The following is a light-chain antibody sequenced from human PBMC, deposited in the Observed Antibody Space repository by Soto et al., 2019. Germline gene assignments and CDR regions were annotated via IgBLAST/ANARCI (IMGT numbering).Light chain of an antibody. J-gene: IGKJ1*01. V-gene: IGKV3-15*01. CDR1: QSVTSH. Sequence: ETVMTQSPVTLSVSPGERATLSCRASQSVTSHLAWFQEKPGQAPRLLIYGATTRATGVPAKFSGSGSGTDFTLTISGLQSEDFAIYYWLQYNNRPPWTFGQGTRVEMK. CDR2: GAT. CDR3: LQYNNRPPWT.